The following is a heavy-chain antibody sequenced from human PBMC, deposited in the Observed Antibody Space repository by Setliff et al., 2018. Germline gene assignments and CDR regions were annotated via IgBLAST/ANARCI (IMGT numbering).Heavy chain of an antibody. J-gene: IGHJ4*02. V-gene: IGHV3-11*04. CDR1: GFTVSAYD. D-gene: IGHD5-18*01. CDR3: AKFVGYTYGYDY. Sequence: GSLRLSCAASGFTVSAYDMSWIRQAPGKGLEWVSYITNSGGTIYYADSVKGRFTISRDNAKNSLFLQMNSLRAEDTALYYCAKFVGYTYGYDYWGRGTLVTVSS. CDR2: ITNSGGTI.